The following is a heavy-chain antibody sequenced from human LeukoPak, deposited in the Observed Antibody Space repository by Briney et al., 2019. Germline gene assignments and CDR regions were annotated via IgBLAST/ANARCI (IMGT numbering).Heavy chain of an antibody. J-gene: IGHJ4*02. CDR2: ISSSSSTI. CDR3: ARGWGYSYGSKGDY. V-gene: IGHV3-48*02. CDR1: GFTFSSYI. Sequence: GGSLRLSCAASGFTFSSYIMNWVRQAPGKGLEWVSYISSSSSTIYYADSVKGRFTISRDNAKNSLYLQMNSLRDEDTAVYYCARGWGYSYGSKGDYWGQGTLVTVSS. D-gene: IGHD5-18*01.